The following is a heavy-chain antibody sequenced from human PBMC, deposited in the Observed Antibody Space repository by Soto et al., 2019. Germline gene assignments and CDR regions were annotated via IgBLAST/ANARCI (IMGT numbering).Heavy chain of an antibody. CDR1: GFNFDNYG. V-gene: IGHV3-30*18. D-gene: IGHD1-7*01. CDR2: ITYDGSNK. CDR3: AKDRVGGTFYTPLGF. J-gene: IGHJ4*02. Sequence: PVGSLRLSCQVSGFNFDNYGMHWVRQAPDKGLEWVAVITYDGSNKYYADSVKGRFTISRDNSKNTLSLHLNTLKPEDTAVYHCAKDRVGGTFYTPLGFWGQGTLVTVSS.